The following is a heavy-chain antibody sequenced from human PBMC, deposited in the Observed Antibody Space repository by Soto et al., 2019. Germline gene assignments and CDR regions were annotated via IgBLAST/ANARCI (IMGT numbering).Heavy chain of an antibody. V-gene: IGHV3-30*04. Sequence: GSLRLSCAASGFTFSSYAMHWVRQAPGKGLEWVAVISYDGSNKYYADSVKGRFTISRDNSKNTLYLQMNSLRAEDTAVYYCASPPREYSSSSTRVTYFDYWGQGTLVTVSS. D-gene: IGHD6-6*01. J-gene: IGHJ4*02. CDR2: ISYDGSNK. CDR3: ASPPREYSSSSTRVTYFDY. CDR1: GFTFSSYA.